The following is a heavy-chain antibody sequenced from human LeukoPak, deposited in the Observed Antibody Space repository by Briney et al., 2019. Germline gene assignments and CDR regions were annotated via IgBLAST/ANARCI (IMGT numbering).Heavy chain of an antibody. CDR3: ASAVAAAGTPDY. Sequence: GASVKVSCKASGYTFPSYYMHWVRQAPGQGLEWMGVINPSGGNTNSAQKFQGRVTMTRDTSTRTVYMELSSLRSEDTAVYYCASAVAAAGTPDYWGQGTLVTVSS. D-gene: IGHD6-13*01. CDR1: GYTFPSYY. J-gene: IGHJ4*02. CDR2: INPSGGNT. V-gene: IGHV1-46*01.